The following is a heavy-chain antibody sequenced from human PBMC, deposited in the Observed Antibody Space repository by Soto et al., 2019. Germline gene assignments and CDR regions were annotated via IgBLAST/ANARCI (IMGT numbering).Heavy chain of an antibody. Sequence: PGGSLRLSCAAPGFIVSSNYMSWVRQAPGKGLEWVSVIYSGGSTYYADSVKGRFTISRDISKNTLYLQMNSLRAEDTAVYYCARAYRVPTAMPNFWGQGTLVTVSS. CDR1: GFIVSSNY. V-gene: IGHV3-66*01. CDR2: IYSGGST. J-gene: IGHJ4*02. CDR3: ARAYRVPTAMPNF. D-gene: IGHD5-18*01.